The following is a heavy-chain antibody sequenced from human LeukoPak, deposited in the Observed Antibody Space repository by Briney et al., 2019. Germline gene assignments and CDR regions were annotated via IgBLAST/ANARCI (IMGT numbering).Heavy chain of an antibody. J-gene: IGHJ5*02. CDR3: ARDNDVKEIVVVQTRSRAWFDP. D-gene: IGHD2-2*01. Sequence: ASVKVSCKASGYTFTSYYIHWVRQAPGQGLEWMGIINPSSGNTYYAQKFQGRLTMTRDTSTGTVYMELSSLRSEDTAVYCCARDNDVKEIVVVQTRSRAWFDPWGQGTLVTVSS. CDR1: GYTFTSYY. V-gene: IGHV1-46*01. CDR2: INPSSGNT.